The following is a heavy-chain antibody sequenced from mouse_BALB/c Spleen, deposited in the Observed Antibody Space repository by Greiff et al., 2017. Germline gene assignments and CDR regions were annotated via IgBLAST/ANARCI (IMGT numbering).Heavy chain of an antibody. CDR3: AASYYGNYGFAY. CDR1: GFNIKDYY. Sequence: EVKLMESGAELVRPGALVKLSCKASGFNIKDYYMHWVKQRPEQGLEWIGWIDPENGNTIYDPKFQGKASITADTSSNTAYLQLSSLTSEDTAVYYCAASYYGNYGFAYWGQGTLVTVSA. V-gene: IGHV14-1*02. J-gene: IGHJ3*01. CDR2: IDPENGNT. D-gene: IGHD2-10*01.